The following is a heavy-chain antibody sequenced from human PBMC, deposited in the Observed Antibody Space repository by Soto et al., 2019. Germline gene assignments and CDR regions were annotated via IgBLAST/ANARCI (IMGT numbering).Heavy chain of an antibody. CDR1: GFTFSSYG. CDR3: AKDKVPVVVTAPFDY. V-gene: IGHV3-30*18. Sequence: QVQLVESGGGVVQPGRSLRLSCAASGFTFSSYGMHWVRQAPGKGLEWVAVISYDGSSKYYADSVKGRFTISRDNSKNTLYLQMNNLRAEDTAVYYCAKDKVPVVVTAPFDYWGQGTLVTVSS. D-gene: IGHD2-21*02. CDR2: ISYDGSSK. J-gene: IGHJ4*02.